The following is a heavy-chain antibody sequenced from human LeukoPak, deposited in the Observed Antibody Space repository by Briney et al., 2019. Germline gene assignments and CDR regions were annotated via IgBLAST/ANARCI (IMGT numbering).Heavy chain of an antibody. V-gene: IGHV4-39*07. CDR2: IYYSGNT. Sequence: PSETLSLTCTVSGGSISGSPHYWGWIRQPPGKGLEWIGSIYYSGNTYYNPSLKSRVTISVDTSKNQFSLRVSSMTAADTAVYYCAREGENSGWYVRPDYFDYWGQGALVTVSS. D-gene: IGHD6-19*01. CDR3: AREGENSGWYVRPDYFDY. J-gene: IGHJ4*02. CDR1: GGSISGSPHY.